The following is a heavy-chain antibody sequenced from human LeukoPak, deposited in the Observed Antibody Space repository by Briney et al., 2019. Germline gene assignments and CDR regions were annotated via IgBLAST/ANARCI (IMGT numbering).Heavy chain of an antibody. D-gene: IGHD6-19*01. V-gene: IGHV3-30*18. Sequence: PGGSLRLSCAASGFRFSDYGIHWVRQAPGKGLEWVAVISYDGSNKYYADSVKGRFTISRDNSKNTLYLQMNSLRAEDTAVYYCAKDNENVAAFSYYYGMDVWGQGTTVTVSS. J-gene: IGHJ6*02. CDR3: AKDNENVAAFSYYYGMDV. CDR1: GFRFSDYG. CDR2: ISYDGSNK.